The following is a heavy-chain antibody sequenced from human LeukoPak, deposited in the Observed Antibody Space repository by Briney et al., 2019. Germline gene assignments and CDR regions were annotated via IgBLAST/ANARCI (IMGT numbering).Heavy chain of an antibody. D-gene: IGHD4-11*01. V-gene: IGHV1-69*13. J-gene: IGHJ4*02. Sequence: GPSVKVSCKASGGTFSSYAISWVRQAPGQGLEWMGGIIPIFGTANYAQKFQGRVTITADESTSTAYMELSSLRSEDTAVYYCARVGSADYSNYYFDYWGQGTLVTVSS. CDR2: IIPIFGTA. CDR1: GGTFSSYA. CDR3: ARVGSADYSNYYFDY.